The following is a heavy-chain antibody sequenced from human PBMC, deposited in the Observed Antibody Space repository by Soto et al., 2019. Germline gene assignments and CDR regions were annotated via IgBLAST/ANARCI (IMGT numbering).Heavy chain of an antibody. CDR3: AGLGMVAAHREFDP. Sequence: QVRLQESGPGLVKPSGTLSPPCAVSSGTISGSNWWPWVRQPPGKGLEWIGEINQSGSPNYNPSLRSRVTISVDKSKSQFFLKLSSVTAADTAIYYCAGLGMVAAHREFDPWGQGTLVTVSS. CDR1: SGTISGSNW. J-gene: IGHJ5*02. D-gene: IGHD2-15*01. CDR2: INQSGSP. V-gene: IGHV4-4*02.